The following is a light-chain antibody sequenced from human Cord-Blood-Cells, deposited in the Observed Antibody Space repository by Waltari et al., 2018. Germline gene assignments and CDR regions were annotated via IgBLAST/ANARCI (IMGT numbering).Light chain of an antibody. Sequence: DIVMTQSPDSLAVSLGERATIHCKSSKHVLYSSNNKNYLAWYQQKPGQPPKLLIYWASTRESGVPDRFSGSGSGTDFTLTISSLQAEDVAVYYCQQYYSTPPYTFGQGTKLEIK. CDR3: QQYYSTPPYT. CDR2: WAS. CDR1: KHVLYSSNNKNY. J-gene: IGKJ2*01. V-gene: IGKV4-1*01.